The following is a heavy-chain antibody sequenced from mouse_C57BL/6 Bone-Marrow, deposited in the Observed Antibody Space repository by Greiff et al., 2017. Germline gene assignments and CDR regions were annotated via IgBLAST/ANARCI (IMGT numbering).Heavy chain of an antibody. Sequence: QVQLQQPGAELVKPGASVKLSCKASGYTFTSYWMHWVKQRPGQGLEWFGMIHPNSGSTNYTQKFKGKAPLPVDTSSSTAYMQLSSLTSEDSAGYYCARVGPVYGSSLYFDYGGQGTTLTVSS. CDR3: ARVGPVYGSSLYFDY. V-gene: IGHV1-64*01. CDR2: IHPNSGST. J-gene: IGHJ2*01. D-gene: IGHD1-1*01. CDR1: GYTFTSYW.